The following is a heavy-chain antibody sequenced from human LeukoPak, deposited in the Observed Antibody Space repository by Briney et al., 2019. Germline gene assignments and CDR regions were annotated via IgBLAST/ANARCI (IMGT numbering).Heavy chain of an antibody. V-gene: IGHV4-39*01. D-gene: IGHD3-9*01. J-gene: IGHJ4*02. CDR1: GGSISSSSYY. CDR3: ARHGSQYYYDILTGYFGAFDY. Sequence: SETLSLTCTVSGGSISSSSYYWGWIRQPPGKGLEWIGSIYYSGSTYYNPSLNSRVTISVDTSKKQFSLKLSSATAADTAVYYCARHGSQYYYDILTGYFGAFDYWGQGTLVTVSS. CDR2: IYYSGST.